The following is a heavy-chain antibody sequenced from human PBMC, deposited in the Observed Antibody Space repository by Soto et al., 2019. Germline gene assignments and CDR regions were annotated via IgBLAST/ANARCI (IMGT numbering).Heavy chain of an antibody. Sequence: GGSLRLSCAASGFTFSSYAMSWVRQAPGKGLEWVSAISCSGGSTYYADSVKGRFTISRDNSKNTLYLQMNSLRAEDTAVYYCAKTRSGWYDAFDIWGQGTMVTVSS. CDR1: GFTFSSYA. V-gene: IGHV3-23*01. D-gene: IGHD6-19*01. CDR2: ISCSGGST. J-gene: IGHJ3*02. CDR3: AKTRSGWYDAFDI.